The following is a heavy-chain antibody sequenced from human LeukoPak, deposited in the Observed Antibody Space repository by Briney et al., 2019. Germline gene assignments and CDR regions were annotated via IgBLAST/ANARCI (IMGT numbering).Heavy chain of an antibody. J-gene: IGHJ5*02. Sequence: SETLSLTCAVSGGSISSGGYSWSWIRQPPGKGLEWIGYIYHSGSTYYNPSLKSRVTISVDRSKNQFSLKLSSVTAADTAVYYCAREGERYCSSTSCYEGWFDPWDQGTLVTVSS. CDR3: AREGERYCSSTSCYEGWFDP. CDR2: IYHSGST. CDR1: GGSISSGGYS. D-gene: IGHD2-2*01. V-gene: IGHV4-30-2*01.